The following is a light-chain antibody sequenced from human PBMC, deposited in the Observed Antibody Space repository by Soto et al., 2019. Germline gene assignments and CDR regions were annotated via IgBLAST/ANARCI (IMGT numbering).Light chain of an antibody. CDR2: DVT. CDR3: SSYTTISTYV. CDR1: SRDVGSYNY. J-gene: IGLJ1*01. V-gene: IGLV2-14*01. Sequence: PPSPLSGSPGQSIALSLPGNSRDVGSYNYVSWYQQHPDKAPKLILYDVTNRPSGVSNRFSGSKSGNTASLTISGLQAEDEADYYCSSYTTISTYVFGTGTKVTVL.